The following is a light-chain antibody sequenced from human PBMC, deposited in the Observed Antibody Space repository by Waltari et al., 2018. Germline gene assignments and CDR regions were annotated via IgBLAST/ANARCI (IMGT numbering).Light chain of an antibody. J-gene: IGLJ1*01. CDR2: EVS. CDR1: SSDVGGYNY. V-gene: IGLV2-14*01. Sequence: QSALTQPASVSGSPGQSIPISCTGTSSDVGGYNYVSWYQQHPGKAPKLMIYEVSTRPSGVSNRFSGSKSGNTASLTISGLQAEDEADYYCSSYTSSSTLYVFGTGTKVTVL. CDR3: SSYTSSSTLYV.